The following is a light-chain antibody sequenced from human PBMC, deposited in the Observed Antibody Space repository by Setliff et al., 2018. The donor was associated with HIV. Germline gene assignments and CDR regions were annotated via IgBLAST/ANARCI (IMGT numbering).Light chain of an antibody. CDR1: RSNIGAGYD. Sequence: QSVLTQPPSVSGAPGQRVTISCTGSRSNIGAGYDVQWYQQLPGTAPKLVMFGNSNRPSGVPDRFSGSKSGTSASLAITGLQAEDEADYYCQSYDSSLSASGFGGGTKVTVL. V-gene: IGLV1-40*01. CDR3: QSYDSSLSASG. J-gene: IGLJ2*01. CDR2: GNS.